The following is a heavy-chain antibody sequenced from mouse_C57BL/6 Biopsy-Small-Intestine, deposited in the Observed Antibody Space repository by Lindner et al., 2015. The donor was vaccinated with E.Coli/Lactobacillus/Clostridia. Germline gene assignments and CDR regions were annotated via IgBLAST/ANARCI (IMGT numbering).Heavy chain of an antibody. Sequence: VQLQESGPSLVRPSQTLSLTCTVTGFSINSDCYWIWIRQFPGNKLEYIGYTFYSGITYYNPSLEGRTYITRDTIKNQFSLKLSSVTTEDTATYYCARDYYDGSYWYFDVWGAGTTVTVSS. CDR3: ARDYYDGSYWYFDV. CDR2: TFYSGIT. V-gene: IGHV3-3*01. CDR1: GFSINSDCY. J-gene: IGHJ1*01. D-gene: IGHD1-1*01.